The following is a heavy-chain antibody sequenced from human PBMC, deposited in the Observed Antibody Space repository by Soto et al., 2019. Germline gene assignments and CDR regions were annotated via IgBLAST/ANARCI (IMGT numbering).Heavy chain of an antibody. V-gene: IGHV4-59*01. CDR1: GDSISGDY. CDR3: AKYRRTDAEGYTFEY. Sequence: SETLSLTCTVSGDSISGDYWSWIRQPPGKGLEWIGFIYYTGSTNYNPSLKSRVTMSVDTSKNQFSLKLRSVTAADTAVYFCAKYRRTDAEGYTFEYWGQGALVTVSS. CDR2: IYYTGST. J-gene: IGHJ4*02. D-gene: IGHD6-13*01.